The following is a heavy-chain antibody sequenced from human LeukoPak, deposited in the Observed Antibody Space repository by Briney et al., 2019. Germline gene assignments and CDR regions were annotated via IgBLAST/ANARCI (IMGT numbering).Heavy chain of an antibody. CDR1: GFTFSSFG. Sequence: GGSLRLSCAASGFTFSSFGMHWVRQAPGKGLEWVAVISYDGSNKNYADSVKGRFTISRDNSKNTLSLQMNSLRAEDTAVYYCAEDMFGESFDYWGQGTLVTVSS. V-gene: IGHV3-30*18. CDR3: AEDMFGESFDY. J-gene: IGHJ4*02. CDR2: ISYDGSNK. D-gene: IGHD3-10*02.